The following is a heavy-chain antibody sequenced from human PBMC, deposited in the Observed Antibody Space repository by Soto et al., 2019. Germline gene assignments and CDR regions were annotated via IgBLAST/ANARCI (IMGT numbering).Heavy chain of an antibody. D-gene: IGHD6-19*01. CDR2: ITYDGTT. Sequence: PSETLSLTCSVSGGSISSNHYYWGWIRQPPGKGLEWIGSITYDGTTYHNSSLKSRATISVDTSKSQFSLKLTSVNAADTAIYYCARHVTYSSTCSLHWFDPWGQGTLVTVSS. J-gene: IGHJ5*02. CDR1: GGSISSNHYY. V-gene: IGHV4-39*01. CDR3: ARHVTYSSTCSLHWFDP.